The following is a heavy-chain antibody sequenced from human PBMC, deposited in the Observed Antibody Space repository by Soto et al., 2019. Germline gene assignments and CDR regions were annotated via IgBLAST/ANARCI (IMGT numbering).Heavy chain of an antibody. D-gene: IGHD4-4*01. V-gene: IGHV1-69*01. CDR1: GGTFSSYA. Sequence: QVQLVQSGAEVKKPGSSVKVSCKASGGTFSSYAISWVRQAPGQGLEWMGGIIPIFGTANYAQKFQGRVTITADESTSTAYMELISLRSEDTAVYYCARDESYSNYYYYYGMDVWGQGTTVTVSS. CDR3: ARDESYSNYYYYYGMDV. J-gene: IGHJ6*02. CDR2: IIPIFGTA.